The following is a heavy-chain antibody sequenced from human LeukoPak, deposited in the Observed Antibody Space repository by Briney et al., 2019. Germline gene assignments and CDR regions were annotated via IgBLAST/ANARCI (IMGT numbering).Heavy chain of an antibody. J-gene: IGHJ4*02. CDR2: INHSGST. D-gene: IGHD3-3*01. Sequence: SETLSLTCAVYGGSFSGYCWSWVRQPPGKGLEWLGEINHSGSTNYNPSLKSRFPLSVETPKNQFSLKLSSVTAADTAVYYCARGRNFWSGYLSAGREYYFDYWGRGTLVTVSS. CDR3: ARGRNFWSGYLSAGREYYFDY. CDR1: GGSFSGYC. V-gene: IGHV4-34*01.